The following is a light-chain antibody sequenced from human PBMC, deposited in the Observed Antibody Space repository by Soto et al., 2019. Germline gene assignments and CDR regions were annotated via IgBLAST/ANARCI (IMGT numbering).Light chain of an antibody. J-gene: IGKJ1*01. Sequence: EIVMTQSPATLSVSPGERATLSCRASQSVSSNLAWYQQKPGQAPRLLIYGASTSATGIPARFSGSGSGTEFTRTISSLQSEDFAVYYWQQYNNWPPWTFGQGTKVEIK. CDR1: QSVSSN. V-gene: IGKV3-15*01. CDR2: GAS. CDR3: QQYNNWPPWT.